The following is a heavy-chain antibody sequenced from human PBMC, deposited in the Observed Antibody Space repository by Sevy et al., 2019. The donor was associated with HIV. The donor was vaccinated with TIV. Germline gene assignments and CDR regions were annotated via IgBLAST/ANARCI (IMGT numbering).Heavy chain of an antibody. D-gene: IGHD5-18*01. CDR1: RFTFSTYA. Sequence: GESLKISCAASRFTFSTYAMHWVRQAPGKGLEWVSVISYDGNIKYYAESVKGRFTISRDDSKNTLYLQMNSLRAEDTAVYYCARDGGAYTYGTGKYWGQGTLVTVSS. CDR3: ARDGGAYTYGTGKY. CDR2: ISYDGNIK. J-gene: IGHJ4*02. V-gene: IGHV3-30-3*01.